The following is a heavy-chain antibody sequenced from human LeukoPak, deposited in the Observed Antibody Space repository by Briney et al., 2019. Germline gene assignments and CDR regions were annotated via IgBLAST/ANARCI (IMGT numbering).Heavy chain of an antibody. CDR2: IYRSGST. D-gene: IGHD6-13*01. V-gene: IGHV4-30-2*01. CDR1: GGSISSGDYY. CDR3: ARGGARAYSSSWYYFDY. Sequence: SETLSLTCTVSGGSISSGDYYWNWIRQPPGKGLEWIGYIYRSGSTYYNPSLESRVTISVDTSKNQFSLKLSSVTAADTAVYYCARGGARAYSSSWYYFDYWGQGTLVTVSS. J-gene: IGHJ4*02.